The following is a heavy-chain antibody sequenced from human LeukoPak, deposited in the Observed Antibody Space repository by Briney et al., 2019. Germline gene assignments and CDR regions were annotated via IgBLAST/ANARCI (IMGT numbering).Heavy chain of an antibody. CDR3: ARVSPQTEIWFNY. J-gene: IGHJ4*02. D-gene: IGHD3-10*01. CDR1: GFTFSNYA. CDR2: ISGSGGST. Sequence: GGSLRLSCAASGFTFSNYAMSWVRQAPGKGLEWVSAISGSGGSTYYADSVKGRFTISRDNSKNTLYLQMNSLRAEDTAVYYCARVSPQTEIWFNYWGQGTLVTVSS. V-gene: IGHV3-23*01.